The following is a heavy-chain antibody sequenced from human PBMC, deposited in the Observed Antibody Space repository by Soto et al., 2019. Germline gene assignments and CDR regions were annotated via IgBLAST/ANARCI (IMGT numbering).Heavy chain of an antibody. CDR1: GGSLRGSY. J-gene: IGHJ6*02. D-gene: IGHD3-10*02. CDR2: INHSGST. V-gene: IGHV4-34*01. Sequence: PSALLTLACAVFGGSLRGSYWSWIRQPPGKGVEWIGEINHSGSTNYNPSLKSRVTISVDTSKNQFDLKLSSGTAADTVGYGYARRGMFSRALGMDVGGQGTTV. CDR3: ARRGMFSRALGMDV.